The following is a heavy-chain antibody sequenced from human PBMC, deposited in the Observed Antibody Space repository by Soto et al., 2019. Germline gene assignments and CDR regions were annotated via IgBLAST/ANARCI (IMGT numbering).Heavy chain of an antibody. CDR2: IYRTGST. D-gene: IGHD1-7*01. CDR3: ARRDPGTSVDY. Sequence: SETLSLTCAVSGGSFTSNNWWTWVRQPPGQGLEWIGEIYRTGSTNYNPSLKSRVTISLDKSENQFSLKVTSLAAEDTAVYYCARRDPGTSVDYWGQGTLVTVSS. V-gene: IGHV4-4*02. J-gene: IGHJ4*02. CDR1: GGSFTSNNW.